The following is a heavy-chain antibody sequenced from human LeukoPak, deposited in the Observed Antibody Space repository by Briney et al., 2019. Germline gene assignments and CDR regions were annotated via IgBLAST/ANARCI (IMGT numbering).Heavy chain of an antibody. J-gene: IGHJ4*02. CDR3: ARLAAASPGY. CDR1: GFPFVAYA. V-gene: IGHV3-30*10. D-gene: IGHD3-16*01. CDR2: ISSDTTNK. Sequence: GGSLRLSCATSGFPFVAYALHWVRQAPGKGLEWVAVISSDTTNKYYMDSVKGRFTISRDNSKNTLYLQMDSLRLEDTAVYYCARLAAASPGYWGQGTLVTVSP.